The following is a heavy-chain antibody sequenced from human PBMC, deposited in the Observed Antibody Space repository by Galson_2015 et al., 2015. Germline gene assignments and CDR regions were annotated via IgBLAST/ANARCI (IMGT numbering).Heavy chain of an antibody. CDR2: IRSRASSYAT. Sequence: SLRLSCAASGFTFSDSDVHWVRQAPGKGLEWVGRIRSRASSYATAYDASVKGRFTISRDDSKNTAYLQMNSLKTEDTAVYYCTGKYSSGVDYFEYWGQGSLVTVSS. V-gene: IGHV3-73*01. CDR1: GFTFSDSD. CDR3: TGKYSSGVDYFEY. D-gene: IGHD6-25*01. J-gene: IGHJ4*02.